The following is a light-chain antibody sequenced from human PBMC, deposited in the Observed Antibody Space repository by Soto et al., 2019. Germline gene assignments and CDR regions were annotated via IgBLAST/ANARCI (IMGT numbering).Light chain of an antibody. V-gene: IGLV2-14*01. CDR1: SSDIGDYNY. CDR2: EVG. J-gene: IGLJ3*02. Sequence: QSALTQPASVSGSPGQSITISCTGTSSDIGDYNYVSWYQQHPGKAPKLIIFEVGDRPSGVSNRFSGSKSGYTASLTISGLQAEDEADYYCSSHTSTSTWVFGAGTKLT. CDR3: SSHTSTSTWV.